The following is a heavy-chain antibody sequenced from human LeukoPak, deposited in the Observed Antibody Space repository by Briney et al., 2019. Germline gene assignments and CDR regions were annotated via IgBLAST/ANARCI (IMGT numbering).Heavy chain of an antibody. CDR1: GGSFSGYY. J-gene: IGHJ4*02. D-gene: IGHD3-10*01. CDR3: ARLPFFAGGPDY. CDR2: IYYSGST. Sequence: SETLSLTCAVYGGSFSGYYWSWIRQPPGKGLEWIGYIYYSGSTNYNPSLKSRVTISVDTSKNQFSLKLSSVTAADTAVYYCARLPFFAGGPDYWGQGTLVTVSS. V-gene: IGHV4-59*08.